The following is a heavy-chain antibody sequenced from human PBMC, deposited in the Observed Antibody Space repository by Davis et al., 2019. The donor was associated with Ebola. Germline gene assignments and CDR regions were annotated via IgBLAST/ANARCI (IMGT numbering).Heavy chain of an antibody. D-gene: IGHD6-13*01. Sequence: AASVKVSCKASGYTFTAYHMHWVRQAPGQGLEWMGRMNPLSGGTNYAQQFQGRVTMIRDTSISTAYMELSSLTYDDTAVYYCARLCSSSCPNDYWGQGTLVTVSS. CDR3: ARLCSSSCPNDY. V-gene: IGHV1-2*06. CDR2: MNPLSGGT. CDR1: GYTFTAYH. J-gene: IGHJ4*02.